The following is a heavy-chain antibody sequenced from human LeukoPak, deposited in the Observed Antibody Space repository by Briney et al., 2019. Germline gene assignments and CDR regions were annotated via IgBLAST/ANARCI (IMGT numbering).Heavy chain of an antibody. D-gene: IGHD3-16*01. J-gene: IGHJ4*02. Sequence: PGGSLRLSCAASGFTFSSYGMHWVRQAPGKGLEWVANIKQDGSEKYYVNSVKGRFTISRDNAKNSLYLQMNSLRAEDTAIYYCARDVWGPDYWGQGTLVTVSS. V-gene: IGHV3-7*01. CDR2: IKQDGSEK. CDR3: ARDVWGPDY. CDR1: GFTFSSYG.